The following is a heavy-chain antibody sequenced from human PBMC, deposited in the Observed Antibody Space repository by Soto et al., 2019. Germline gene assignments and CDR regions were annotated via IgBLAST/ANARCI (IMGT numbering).Heavy chain of an antibody. CDR1: GFTFSSHS. D-gene: IGHD3-10*01. J-gene: IGHJ6*03. V-gene: IGHV3-48*01. CDR2: ISTSSSTI. CDR3: ARFPYASAYYYYMDV. Sequence: ESGGGLVQPGGSLRLSCAASGFTFSSHSMNWVRQAPGKGLEWVSYISTSSSTIYYADSVKGRFTISRDNAKNSLYLQMNSLRAEDTAVYYCARFPYASAYYYYMDVWGKGTTVTVSS.